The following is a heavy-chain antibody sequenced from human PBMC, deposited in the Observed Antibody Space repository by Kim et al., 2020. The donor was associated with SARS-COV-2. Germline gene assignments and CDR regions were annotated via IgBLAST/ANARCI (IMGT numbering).Heavy chain of an antibody. J-gene: IGHJ5*01. CDR3: ARGEVAPPFTFDY. V-gene: IGHV4-59*01. CDR2: IYYNGKT. D-gene: IGHD5-12*01. Sequence: SETLSLTCSFSGDSLIGSYCTWVRRPPGKGLEWIGYIYYNGKTKHTPSLQRRVSISLDPAQTQFTLTLTSVTAADTAVYYSARGEVAPPFTFDYWGHG. CDR1: GDSLIGSY.